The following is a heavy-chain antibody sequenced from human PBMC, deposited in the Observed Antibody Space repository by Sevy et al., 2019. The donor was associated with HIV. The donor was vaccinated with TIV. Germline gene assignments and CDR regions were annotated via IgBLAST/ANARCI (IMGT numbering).Heavy chain of an antibody. Sequence: GGSLRLSCAASGFTFDDYTMHWVRQAPGKGLEWVSLISWDGGSTYYADSVKGRFTIYRENSKNSLYLQMNSLRTEDTALYYCAKDGGSGYYYFAHDAFDIWGQGTMVTVSS. CDR1: GFTFDDYT. CDR2: ISWDGGST. D-gene: IGHD3-22*01. CDR3: AKDGGSGYYYFAHDAFDI. V-gene: IGHV3-43*01. J-gene: IGHJ3*02.